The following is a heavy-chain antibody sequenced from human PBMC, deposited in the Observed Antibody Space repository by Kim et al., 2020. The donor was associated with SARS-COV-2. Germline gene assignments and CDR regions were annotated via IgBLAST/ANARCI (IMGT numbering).Heavy chain of an antibody. CDR3: SRVGAAAGTNY. D-gene: IGHD6-13*01. Sequence: GGSLRLSCAASGFTVSNNYMSWVRQAPGRGLEWVSVIYSGGRTYYADSVKGRFTISSDNSKNTLYLQINSLRAEDTAVYYCSRVGAAAGTNYWGQGTLVTVSS. CDR1: GFTVSNNY. V-gene: IGHV3-66*01. CDR2: IYSGGRT. J-gene: IGHJ4*02.